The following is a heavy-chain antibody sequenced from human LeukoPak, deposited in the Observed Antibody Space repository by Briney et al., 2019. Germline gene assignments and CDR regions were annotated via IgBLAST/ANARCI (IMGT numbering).Heavy chain of an antibody. D-gene: IGHD2-21*02. CDR1: GYTFTSYD. V-gene: IGHV1-8*01. CDR3: ARVPNGGDEFDP. J-gene: IGHJ5*02. CDR2: MNPTSGNT. Sequence: ASVKVSCKASGYTFTSYDINWVRQATGQGLEWMGWMNPTSGNTGYAQKFQGRVTMTRDTSIGTAYMELSSLRSEDSAAYYCARVPNGGDEFDPWGQGTLVTVSS.